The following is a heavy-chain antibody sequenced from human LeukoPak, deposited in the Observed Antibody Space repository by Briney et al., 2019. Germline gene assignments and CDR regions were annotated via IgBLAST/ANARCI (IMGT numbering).Heavy chain of an antibody. D-gene: IGHD2-2*02. J-gene: IGHJ6*03. CDR2: IYYSGST. CDR1: GGSISSSSYY. Sequence: PSETLSLTCTVSGGSISSSSYYWGWIRQPPGKGLEWIGSIYYSGSTYYNPSLKSRVTISVDTSKNQFSLKLSSVTAADTAVYYCARAAIDGYYYYYYMDVWGKGTTVTVSS. CDR3: ARAAIDGYYYYYYMDV. V-gene: IGHV4-39*01.